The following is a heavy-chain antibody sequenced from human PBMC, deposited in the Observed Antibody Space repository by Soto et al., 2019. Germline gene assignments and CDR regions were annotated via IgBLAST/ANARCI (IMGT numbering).Heavy chain of an antibody. V-gene: IGHV3-64D*06. CDR2: ISSNGGST. D-gene: IGHD2-2*01. CDR1: GFTFSSYA. Sequence: PGGSLRLSCSASGFTFSSYAMHWVRQAPGKGLEYVSAISSNGGSTYYADSVKGRSTISRDNSKNTLYLQMSSLRAEDTAVYYCVKGYCSSTSCSPTDGMDVWGQGTTVTVSS. J-gene: IGHJ6*02. CDR3: VKGYCSSTSCSPTDGMDV.